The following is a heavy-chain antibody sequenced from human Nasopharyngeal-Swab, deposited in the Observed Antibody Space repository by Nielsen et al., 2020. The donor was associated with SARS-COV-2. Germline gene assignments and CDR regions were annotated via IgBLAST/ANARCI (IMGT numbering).Heavy chain of an antibody. CDR1: GFTFSSYA. CDR3: AKDPYYDFWSGYYFDY. V-gene: IGHV3-23*03. D-gene: IGHD3-3*01. J-gene: IGHJ4*02. CDR2: IYSGGSST. Sequence: GASLKISCASSGFTFSSYAMSWVRQAPGTGLEWVSVIYSGGSSTYYADSLKGRFTISRDNSKNTLYLQMNSLRAEDTAVYYCAKDPYYDFWSGYYFDYWGQGTLVTVSS.